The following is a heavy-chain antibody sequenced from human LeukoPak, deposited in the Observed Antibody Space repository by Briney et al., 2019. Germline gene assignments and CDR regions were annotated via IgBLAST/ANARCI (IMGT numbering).Heavy chain of an antibody. Sequence: GGSLRLSCAASEFTVSSNYMTWVRQAPGKGLEWVSIISSGGNTYYADSVKGRFTISRDISKHTLYLQMNSLRAEDTAVYYCARGDSSGYAFDYWGQGTLVTVSS. J-gene: IGHJ4*02. V-gene: IGHV3-53*01. CDR3: ARGDSSGYAFDY. CDR1: EFTVSSNY. D-gene: IGHD3-22*01. CDR2: ISSGGNT.